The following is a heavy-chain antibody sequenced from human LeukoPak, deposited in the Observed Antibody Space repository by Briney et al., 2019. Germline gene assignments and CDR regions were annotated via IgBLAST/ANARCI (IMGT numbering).Heavy chain of an antibody. V-gene: IGHV3-74*01. CDR2: INSDGSST. CDR3: AKDLDAGSYFPALFDY. J-gene: IGHJ4*02. CDR1: RFTFSTYW. D-gene: IGHD3-10*01. Sequence: GGSLRLSCAASRFTFSTYWMHWVRQAPGKGLVWVSRINSDGSSTGYADSVKGRFTISRDNSKNTLYLQMNSLRAEDTAVYYCAKDLDAGSYFPALFDYWGQGTLVTVSS.